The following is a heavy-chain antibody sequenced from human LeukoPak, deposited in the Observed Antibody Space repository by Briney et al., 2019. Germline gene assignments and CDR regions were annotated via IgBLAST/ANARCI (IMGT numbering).Heavy chain of an antibody. CDR3: ARDRVSSGGSCCPGDY. Sequence: PGGSLRLSCAASGFTFSIYSMNWVRQAPGKGLEWVSSISSSSSYIYYADSVKGRFTISRDNAKNSLYLQMNSLRAEDTAVYYCARDRVSSGGSCCPGDYWGQGTLVTVSS. V-gene: IGHV3-21*01. CDR2: ISSSSSYI. CDR1: GFTFSIYS. J-gene: IGHJ4*02. D-gene: IGHD2-15*01.